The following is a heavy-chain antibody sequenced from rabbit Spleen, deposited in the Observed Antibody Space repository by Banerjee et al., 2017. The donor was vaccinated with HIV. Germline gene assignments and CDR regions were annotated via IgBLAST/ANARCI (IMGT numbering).Heavy chain of an antibody. CDR3: VRGYDDYGDYTRLDL. D-gene: IGHD2-1*01. CDR1: GIDFTNYY. CDR2: IYAARGTT. J-gene: IGHJ3*01. V-gene: IGHV1S7*01. Sequence: QLTETGGGLVQPGGSLTLSCKASGIDFTNYYITWVRQAPGKGLEWIGIIYAARGTTDYASWVNGRFTISSDSAQNTVFLQMTSLTASDTATYFCVRGYDDYGDYTRLDLWGPGTLVTVS.